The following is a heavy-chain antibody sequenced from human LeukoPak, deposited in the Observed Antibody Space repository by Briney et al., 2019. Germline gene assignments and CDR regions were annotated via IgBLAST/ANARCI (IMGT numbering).Heavy chain of an antibody. J-gene: IGHJ4*02. V-gene: IGHV4-4*02. Sequence: SETLSLTCTVSGDSINSLDLWSWVRQPPGKGLEWVGEMYLSGTTHSNPSVKSRVTISIDKSKNQFFLNLSPVTAADTAVYYCAGLVGRYSSGLYYYYFDYWGQGTLVTVSS. CDR2: MYLSGTT. D-gene: IGHD3-22*01. CDR3: AGLVGRYSSGLYYYYFDY. CDR1: GDSINSLDL.